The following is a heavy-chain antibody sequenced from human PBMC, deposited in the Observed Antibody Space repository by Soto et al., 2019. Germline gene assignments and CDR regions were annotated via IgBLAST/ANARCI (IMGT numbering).Heavy chain of an antibody. CDR1: GFTFTDSG. J-gene: IGHJ4*02. CDR2: VSHDGSAT. Sequence: QVQLLESGGGVVQPGRSLRLSCVASGFTFTDSGMHWVRQTPGKGLEWVAFVSHDGSATSYADSVKGRFTISRDISTNTLHLQMNSLIPEDTAVYYCARNRDGDSGWPDNFDYWGQGTLVTVSS. CDR3: ARNRDGDSGWPDNFDY. V-gene: IGHV3-30*03. D-gene: IGHD4-17*01.